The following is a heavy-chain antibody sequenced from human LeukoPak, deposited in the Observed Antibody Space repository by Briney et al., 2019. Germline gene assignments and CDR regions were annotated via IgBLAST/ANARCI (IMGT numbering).Heavy chain of an antibody. CDR1: GYTLTELS. Sequence: GASVKVSCKVSGYTLTELSMHWVRQAPGKGLEWMGGFDPEDGDTIYAQKFQGRVTMTEDTSTDTAYMELSSLRSEDTAVYYCATPRYCSSTSCYTPFDYWDQGTLVTVSS. CDR3: ATPRYCSSTSCYTPFDY. CDR2: FDPEDGDT. V-gene: IGHV1-24*01. J-gene: IGHJ4*02. D-gene: IGHD2-2*02.